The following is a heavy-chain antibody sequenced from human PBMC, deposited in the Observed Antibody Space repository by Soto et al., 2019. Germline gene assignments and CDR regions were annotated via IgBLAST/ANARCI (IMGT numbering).Heavy chain of an antibody. J-gene: IGHJ4*02. D-gene: IGHD2-2*01. V-gene: IGHV4-61*01. Sequence: AETLSLTCSVSGGSVNSDYYYWTWIRQPPGKGLEWIGYIYSSGRTNYNPSLRSRVTISLDTSRNQFSLKLSSVTAADTAVFYCAREYANSPEAFDYWGQGTLVTVS. CDR2: IYSSGRT. CDR3: AREYANSPEAFDY. CDR1: GGSVNSDYYY.